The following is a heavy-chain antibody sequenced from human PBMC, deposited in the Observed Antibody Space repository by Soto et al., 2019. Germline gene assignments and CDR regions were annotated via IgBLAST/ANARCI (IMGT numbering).Heavy chain of an antibody. CDR2: ISSSSSYT. D-gene: IGHD4-4*01. CDR1: GFTFSDYY. J-gene: IGHJ6*02. Sequence: LRLSCAASGFTFSDYYMSWIRQAPGKGLEWVSYISSSSSYTNYADSVKGRFTISRDNAKNSLYLQMNSLRAEDTAVYYCARTVTNIYYYGMDVWGQGTTVTVSS. CDR3: ARTVTNIYYYGMDV. V-gene: IGHV3-11*06.